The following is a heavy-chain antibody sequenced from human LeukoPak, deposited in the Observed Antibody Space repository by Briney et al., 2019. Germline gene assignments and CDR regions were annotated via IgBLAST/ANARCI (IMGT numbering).Heavy chain of an antibody. CDR3: AKGNIVVVVAASGEYDY. V-gene: IGHV3-23*01. D-gene: IGHD2-15*01. CDR1: GFTFSSYA. Sequence: PGGSLRLSCAASGFTFSSYAMSWVRQAPGKGLEWVSAISCSGGSTYYADSVKGRFTISRDNSKNTLYLQMNSLGAEDTAVYYCAKGNIVVVVAASGEYDYWGQGTLVTVSS. CDR2: ISCSGGST. J-gene: IGHJ4*02.